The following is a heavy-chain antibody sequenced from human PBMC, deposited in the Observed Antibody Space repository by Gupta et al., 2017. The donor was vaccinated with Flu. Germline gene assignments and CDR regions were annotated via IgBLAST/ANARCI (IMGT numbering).Heavy chain of an antibody. CDR1: GFTFSSYW. J-gene: IGHJ3*02. V-gene: IGHV3-74*01. Sequence: EVQLVESGGGLVQPGGSLRLSCAASGFTFSSYWMHWVRQAPGKGLVWVSRINSDGSSTSYADSVKGRFTISRDNAKNTLYLQMNSLRAEDTAVYYCARARGIQLWPNDAFDIWGQGTMVTVSS. CDR2: INSDGSST. CDR3: ARARGIQLWPNDAFDI. D-gene: IGHD5-18*01.